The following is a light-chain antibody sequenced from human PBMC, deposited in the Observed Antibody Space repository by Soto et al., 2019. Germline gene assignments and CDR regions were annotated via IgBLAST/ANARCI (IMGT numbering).Light chain of an antibody. CDR2: GGS. CDR1: QSVSSY. Sequence: EVVIMQSPGTLSFSPGERATLSFRASQSVSSYLAWYQQKPGQAPRLLIYGGSSRATGIPVRFSGSGSETDFTLTITRLEPEDFAVYYCQQYSSSRTFGQGTKVDIK. CDR3: QQYSSSRT. V-gene: IGKV3-20*01. J-gene: IGKJ1*01.